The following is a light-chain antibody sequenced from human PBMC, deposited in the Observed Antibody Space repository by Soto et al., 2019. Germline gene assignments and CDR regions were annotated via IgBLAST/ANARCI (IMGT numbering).Light chain of an antibody. J-gene: IGLJ1*01. CDR2: DVS. CDR1: SSDVGGYNY. CDR3: SSYTSSSTLYV. V-gene: IGLV2-14*01. Sequence: QSVLTQTAPGSGSPGQSITISCTGTSSDVGGYNYVSWYQQHPGKAPKLMIYDVSNRPSGVSNRFSGSKSGNTASLTISGLQAEDEADYYCSSYTSSSTLYVFGTGTKVTVL.